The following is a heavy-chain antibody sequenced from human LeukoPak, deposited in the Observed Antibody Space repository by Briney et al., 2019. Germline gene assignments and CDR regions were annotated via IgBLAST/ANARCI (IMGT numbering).Heavy chain of an antibody. CDR3: ARDRPSTGYSGYDWDYFDY. V-gene: IGHV1-2*02. CDR2: INPNSGGT. CDR1: GYTFTGHY. Sequence: ASVKVSCKASGYTFTGHYMHWVRQAPGQGLEWMGWINPNSGGTNYAQKFQGRVTMTRDTSISTAYMELSRLRSDDTAVYYCARDRPSTGYSGYDWDYFDYWGQGTLVTVSS. J-gene: IGHJ4*02. D-gene: IGHD5-12*01.